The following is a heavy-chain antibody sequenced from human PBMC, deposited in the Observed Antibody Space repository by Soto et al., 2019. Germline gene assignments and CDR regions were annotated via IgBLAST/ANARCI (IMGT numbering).Heavy chain of an antibody. CDR2: INHSGNT. J-gene: IGHJ4*02. CDR1: GGSFSGYY. CDR3: VRSEATALDY. Sequence: SETLSLTCAVYGGSFSGYYWSWIRQPPGKGLEWIGEINHSGNTNYNPSLKSRVTISVDRSQNLFSLKLASVTAADTAVYYCVRSEATALDYWGQGTLVTVSS. V-gene: IGHV4-34*01.